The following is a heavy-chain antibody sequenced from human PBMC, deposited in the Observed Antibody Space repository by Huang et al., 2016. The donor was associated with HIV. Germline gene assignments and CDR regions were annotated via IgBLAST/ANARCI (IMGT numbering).Heavy chain of an antibody. D-gene: IGHD2-8*02. Sequence: QVQLGVSGPALVEPSQTLALTCTVSGASITSGSFYWTWIRQPAGRGLEWIGHLYTDGSTNYNPSLKSLVTISKDTSRNQFSLKLTSVTVADTAVYYWVREGGGYWTAIDYYYMDVWGRGTTVTVSS. V-gene: IGHV4-61*09. CDR1: GASITSGSFY. CDR3: VREGGGYWTAIDYYYMDV. J-gene: IGHJ6*03. CDR2: LYTDGST.